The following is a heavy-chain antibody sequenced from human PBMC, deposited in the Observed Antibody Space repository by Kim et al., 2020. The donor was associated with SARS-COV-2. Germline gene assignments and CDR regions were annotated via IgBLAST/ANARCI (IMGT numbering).Heavy chain of an antibody. CDR1: GYSFISYG. CDR3: ARVPVGTVHFDY. D-gene: IGHD1-26*01. V-gene: IGHV1-18*01. J-gene: IGHJ4*02. Sequence: ASVKVSCKTSGYSFISYGITWVRQAPGQGPEWVGWISTYHGNANYAQNLQGRVTMTADTSTSTAYMELRSLRSDDTALYYCARVPVGTVHFDYWGQGTLVTVSS. CDR2: ISTYHGNA.